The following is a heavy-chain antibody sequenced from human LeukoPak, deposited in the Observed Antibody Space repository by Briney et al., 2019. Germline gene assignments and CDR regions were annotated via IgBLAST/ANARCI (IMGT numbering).Heavy chain of an antibody. CDR3: ARRGQQQLVRSFDY. CDR2: IKQDGSEK. Sequence: GGSLRLSCAASGFTLSSYWMSWVRQAPGKGLEWVANIKQDGSEKYYVDSVKGRFTISRDNAKNSLYLQMNSLRAEDTAVYYCARRGQQQLVRSFDYWGQGTLVTVSS. J-gene: IGHJ4*02. V-gene: IGHV3-7*01. CDR1: GFTLSSYW. D-gene: IGHD6-13*01.